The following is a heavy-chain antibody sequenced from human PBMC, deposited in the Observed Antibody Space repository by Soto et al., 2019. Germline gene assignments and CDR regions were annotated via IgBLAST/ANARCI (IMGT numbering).Heavy chain of an antibody. CDR3: ASPLWERGEYYYYVMDV. CDR2: IYYSGST. J-gene: IGHJ6*02. Sequence: PSETLSLTCTVSGGSISSSNYYWGWARQPPGKGLEWIGTIYYSGSTYYNPSLKSRVTMSIDTSKNQFSLKLSSVTAADTAVYYCASPLWERGEYYYYVMDVWGQGTTVTVSS. V-gene: IGHV4-39*01. CDR1: GGSISSSNYY. D-gene: IGHD1-26*01.